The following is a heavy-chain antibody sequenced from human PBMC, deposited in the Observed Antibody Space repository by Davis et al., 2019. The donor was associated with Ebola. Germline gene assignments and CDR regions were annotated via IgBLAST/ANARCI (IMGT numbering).Heavy chain of an antibody. CDR2: IYGSGST. Sequence: PGGSLRLSCTASGLTVSPNCMSWVRQAPRKGLEWVSVIYGSGSTYYADSVKGRFTISRDNSKNTLYLQMNTLRAEDTAVYHCARRYTCSGNYMDVWGKGTTVTVSS. CDR3: ARRYTCSGNYMDV. D-gene: IGHD2-15*01. CDR1: GLTVSPNC. V-gene: IGHV3-53*01. J-gene: IGHJ6*03.